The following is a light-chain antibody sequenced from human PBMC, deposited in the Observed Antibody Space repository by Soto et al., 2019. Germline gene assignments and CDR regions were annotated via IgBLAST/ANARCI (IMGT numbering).Light chain of an antibody. J-gene: IGKJ5*01. Sequence: EIVMTQSPATLSVSPGERATLSCRASQRVSRNLAWYQQKPGQAPRLLIYDASTRATGIPDRFSGSGSETEFTLTISSLQSEDYAIYYCQQYKNWPLFGQGTRLEIK. CDR3: QQYKNWPL. CDR2: DAS. CDR1: QRVSRN. V-gene: IGKV3-15*01.